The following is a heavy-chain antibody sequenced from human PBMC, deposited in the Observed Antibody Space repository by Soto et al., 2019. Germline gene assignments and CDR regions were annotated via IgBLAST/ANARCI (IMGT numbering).Heavy chain of an antibody. J-gene: IGHJ4*02. CDR3: AIGIATAGTRAVVDY. Sequence: QVQLQESGPGLVKPSETLSLTCTVSGGSVSSGSYYWSWIRQPPGKGLEWIGYIYYSGSTNYNPSPKSRATVSVVTSKNQFALKLGSVTAAETAVYCWAIGIATAGTRAVVDYWGQGTLVTVSS. V-gene: IGHV4-61*01. CDR1: GGSVSSGSYY. D-gene: IGHD6-13*01. CDR2: IYYSGST.